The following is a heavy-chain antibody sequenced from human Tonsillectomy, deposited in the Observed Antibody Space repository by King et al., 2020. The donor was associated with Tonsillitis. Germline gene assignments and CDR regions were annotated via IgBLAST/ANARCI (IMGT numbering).Heavy chain of an antibody. V-gene: IGHV3-30-3*01. CDR2: ISHDGNNK. Sequence: VQLVESGGGVVQPGRSLRLSCAASGFTFSSYAMHWVRQAPGKGLEWVAVISHDGNNKYYAESVKGRFTISRDNSKNTLYLQMNSLRAEDTAVYYWARETYCSGGSCYGNWFDPWGQGTLVTVSS. CDR1: GFTFSSYA. J-gene: IGHJ5*02. CDR3: ARETYCSGGSCYGNWFDP. D-gene: IGHD2-15*01.